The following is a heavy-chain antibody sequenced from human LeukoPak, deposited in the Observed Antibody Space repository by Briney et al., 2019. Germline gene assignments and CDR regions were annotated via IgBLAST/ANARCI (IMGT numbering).Heavy chain of an antibody. J-gene: IGHJ1*01. CDR1: GGSISSYY. D-gene: IGHD3-16*01. V-gene: IGHV4-59*08. Sequence: SETLSLTCTVSGGSISSYYWSWIRQPPGKGLEWIGYIYYSGSTNYNPSLKSRVTISVDTSKNQFSLKLSSVTAADTAVYYCARSYDKGPKYFQHWGQGTLVTVSS. CDR2: IYYSGST. CDR3: ARSYDKGPKYFQH.